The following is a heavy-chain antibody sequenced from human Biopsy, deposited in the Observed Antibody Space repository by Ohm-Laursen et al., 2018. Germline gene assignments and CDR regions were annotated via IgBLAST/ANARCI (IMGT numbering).Heavy chain of an antibody. Sequence: ASVKVSCKVSGYTLTELSMHWVRQAPGEGLEWMGGIIAVSGLVNYAPKFQGRVSITADKSTTTAYMELSNLKSEDTAVYYCATPFQYYDSWGGYPPFDHWGQGTLVTVSS. V-gene: IGHV1-24*01. CDR2: IIAVSGLV. CDR3: ATPFQYYDSWGGYPPFDH. J-gene: IGHJ4*02. CDR1: GYTLTELS. D-gene: IGHD3-3*01.